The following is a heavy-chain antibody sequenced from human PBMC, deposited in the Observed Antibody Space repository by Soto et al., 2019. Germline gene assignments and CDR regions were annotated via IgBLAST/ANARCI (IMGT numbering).Heavy chain of an antibody. CDR3: AREVVYATPYYYYYYGMDV. CDR1: GGSFSVYY. J-gene: IGHJ6*02. Sequence: QVQLQQWGAGLLKPSETLSLTCAVYGGSFSVYYWSWIRQPPGKGLEWIGEINHSGSTNYNPSLKSRVTISVDTSKNQFSLKVSLVTAADTAVYYCAREVVYATPYYYYYYGMDVGGQGTTVTVSS. D-gene: IGHD2-8*01. V-gene: IGHV4-34*01. CDR2: INHSGST.